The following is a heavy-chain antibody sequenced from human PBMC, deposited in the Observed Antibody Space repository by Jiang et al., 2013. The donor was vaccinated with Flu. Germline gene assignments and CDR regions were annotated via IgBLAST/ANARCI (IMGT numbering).Heavy chain of an antibody. CDR2: IDWEDDK. J-gene: IGHJ4*02. V-gene: IGHV2-70*04. CDR1: GFSFSSSGVS. Sequence: KPTQTLTLTCTFSGFSFSSSGVSVSWIRQFPGKALEWLARIDWEDDKFYSTPLKTRLSISKDTSKSQVVLIMTNMDAADTATYYCAHHNDFWGQGILVTVSS. CDR3: AHHNDF. D-gene: IGHD1-14*01.